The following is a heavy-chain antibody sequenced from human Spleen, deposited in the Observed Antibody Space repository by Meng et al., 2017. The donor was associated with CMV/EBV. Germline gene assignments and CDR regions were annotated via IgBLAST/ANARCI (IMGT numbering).Heavy chain of an antibody. CDR1: GFTFSNYG. V-gene: IGHV3-33*02. J-gene: IGHJ4*02. D-gene: IGHD3-10*01. Sequence: GGSLRLSCAASGFTFSNYGMHWLRQAPGKGLESVAFIWADGSDYRFGGMAEGRFVVSRDNSKNTVFLQMHSLRVEDTAVYYCVAHEGGPRTGVRMIWGQGTLVTVSS. CDR2: IWADGSDY. CDR3: VAHEGGPRTGVRMI.